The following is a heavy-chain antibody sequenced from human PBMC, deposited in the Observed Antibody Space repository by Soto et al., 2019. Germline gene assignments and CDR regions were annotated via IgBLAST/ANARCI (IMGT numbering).Heavy chain of an antibody. Sequence: PSQTLSLTCAISGDNVSTNIVTWNWIRQSPSRGLEWLGRTYYRSKWYNDYAISLKGRVTINPDTSKNQFSLHLNSVTPEDTAVYYCARLTSGWYDFWGHGTLVSVSS. V-gene: IGHV6-1*01. CDR2: TYYRSKWYN. J-gene: IGHJ4*01. CDR3: ARLTSGWYDF. CDR1: GDNVSTNIVT. D-gene: IGHD6-19*01.